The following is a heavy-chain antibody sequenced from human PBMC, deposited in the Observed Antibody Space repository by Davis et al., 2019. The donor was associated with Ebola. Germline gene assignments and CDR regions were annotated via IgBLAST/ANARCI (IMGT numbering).Heavy chain of an antibody. Sequence: GESLKISCAASGFTFSSYAMHWVRQAPGKGLEWVAVISYDGSNKYYADSVKGRFTISRDNSKNTLYLQMNSLRAEDTAVYYCAKDYRYTGYYYYYMDVWGKGTTVTVSS. CDR3: AKDYRYTGYYYYYMDV. V-gene: IGHV3-30*04. J-gene: IGHJ6*03. CDR1: GFTFSSYA. CDR2: ISYDGSNK. D-gene: IGHD3-16*02.